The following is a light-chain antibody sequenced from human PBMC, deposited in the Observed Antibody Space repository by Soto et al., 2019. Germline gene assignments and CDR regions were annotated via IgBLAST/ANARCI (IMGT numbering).Light chain of an antibody. J-gene: IGKJ3*01. V-gene: IGKV3-20*01. CDR3: QQYDASPFT. CDR2: GAA. CDR1: QSISHY. Sequence: EIVLTQSPGTLSLSPGERATLSCRANQSISHYLAWYQQKPGQSPRLLIYGAASRAIGIPDRFNGTGSERTFTLTISRLQPEDFALYFCQQYDASPFTFGPGTKVDI.